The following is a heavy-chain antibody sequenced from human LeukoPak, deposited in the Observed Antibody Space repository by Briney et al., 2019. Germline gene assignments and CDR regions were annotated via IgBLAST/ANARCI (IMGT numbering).Heavy chain of an antibody. Sequence: GGSLRLSCVVSGFTVSGNFMSWVRQAPGKGLEWVSVVYSTGTTDYADSVKGRFTISRDNSKNTLYLQRNRLRAEDTAVYYGAREGGPYSITLRGCWGQGTLVTVSS. D-gene: IGHD2-2*01. CDR2: VYSTGTT. J-gene: IGHJ4*02. CDR1: GFTVSGNF. CDR3: AREGGPYSITLRGC. V-gene: IGHV3-53*01.